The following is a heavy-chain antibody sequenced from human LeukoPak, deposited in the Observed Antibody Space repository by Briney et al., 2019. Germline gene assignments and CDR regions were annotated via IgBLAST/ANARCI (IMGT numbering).Heavy chain of an antibody. D-gene: IGHD3-22*01. CDR1: GFTFSSYA. CDR3: ARGHHYYDSSAYYY. Sequence: GGSLRLSCAASGFTFSSYAMSWVRQAPGKGLEWVSAISGSGGSTYYAASVKGRFTISRDTAKNTLYLQMNSLRAEDTAVYYCARGHHYYDSSAYYYWGQGTLVTVSS. CDR2: ISGSGGST. V-gene: IGHV3-23*01. J-gene: IGHJ4*02.